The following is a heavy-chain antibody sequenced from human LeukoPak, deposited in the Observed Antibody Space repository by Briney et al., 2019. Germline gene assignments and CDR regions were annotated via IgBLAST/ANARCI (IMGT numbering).Heavy chain of an antibody. J-gene: IGHJ6*02. V-gene: IGHV3-23*01. CDR1: GFTFSSYA. D-gene: IGHD3-3*01. Sequence: GGSLRLSCAASGFTFSSYAMSWVRQAPGKGLEWVSAISGSGGSTYYADSVKGRFTISRDNSKNTLYLQMNSLRAEDTAVYYCARAQAFRGYYTQTEHYNYYYGMDVWGQGTTVTVSS. CDR2: ISGSGGST. CDR3: ARAQAFRGYYTQTEHYNYYYGMDV.